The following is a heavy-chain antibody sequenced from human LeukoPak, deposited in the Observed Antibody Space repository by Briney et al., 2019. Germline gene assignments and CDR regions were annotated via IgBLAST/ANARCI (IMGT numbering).Heavy chain of an antibody. J-gene: IGHJ4*02. D-gene: IGHD6-6*01. Sequence: GGSLRLSCAASGFTFSTYAMSWVRQAPGKGLEWVSAISGSGGSTYYADSVKGRFTISRDNSKNTLYLQMNSLRAEDTAVYYCAAHEKWIAARPIDYWGQGTLVTVSS. CDR3: AAHEKWIAARPIDY. CDR2: ISGSGGST. V-gene: IGHV3-23*01. CDR1: GFTFSTYA.